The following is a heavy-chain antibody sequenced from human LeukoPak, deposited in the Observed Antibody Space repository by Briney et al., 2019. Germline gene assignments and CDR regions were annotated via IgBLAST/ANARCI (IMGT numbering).Heavy chain of an antibody. J-gene: IGHJ5*02. CDR3: ARSLPYNWFDP. V-gene: IGHV3-74*01. Sequence: GGSLRLSCAASGFTFSSYWMHWVRQASGKGLVWVSRINSDGNSANYADSVKGRFTISRDNAKNTLYLQMNSLRAEDTAVYYCARSLPYNWFDPWGQGTLVTVSS. CDR1: GFTFSSYW. CDR2: INSDGNSA.